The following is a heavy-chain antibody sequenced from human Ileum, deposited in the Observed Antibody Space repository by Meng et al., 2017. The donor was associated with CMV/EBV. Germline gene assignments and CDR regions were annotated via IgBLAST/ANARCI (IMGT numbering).Heavy chain of an antibody. Sequence: SETLSLTCSVSGGSINTNYYWGWIRQPPGKGLEWIGSVYYSGSAYYNPSLQSRVTISVDTSKNQFSLNLRSVTAADTAVYYCAKTGTPDDHKNIWFDPWGQGTLVTVSS. V-gene: IGHV4-39*07. D-gene: IGHD1/OR15-1a*01. CDR1: GGSINTNYY. J-gene: IGHJ5*02. CDR3: AKTGTPDDHKNIWFDP. CDR2: VYYSGSA.